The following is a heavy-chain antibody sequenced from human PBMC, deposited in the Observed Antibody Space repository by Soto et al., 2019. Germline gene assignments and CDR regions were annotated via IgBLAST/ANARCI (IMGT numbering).Heavy chain of an antibody. V-gene: IGHV1-69*01. CDR2: IIPIFGTA. D-gene: IGHD1-26*01. Sequence: QVQLVQSGPEVKKPGPSVKVSCKASGGTFSSYAISWVRQAPGQGLEWMGGIIPIFGTANYAQKFQGRVTITADESTSTAYTELSSLRSEDTAVYYCARVMGATVGAPLIDYWGQGTLVTVSS. CDR3: ARVMGATVGAPLIDY. J-gene: IGHJ4*02. CDR1: GGTFSSYA.